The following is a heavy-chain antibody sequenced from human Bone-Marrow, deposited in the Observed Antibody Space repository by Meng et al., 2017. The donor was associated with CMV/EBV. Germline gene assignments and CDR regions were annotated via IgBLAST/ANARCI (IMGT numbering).Heavy chain of an antibody. CDR2: VYYTGST. D-gene: IGHD1-1*01. CDR1: GGSLSSSSYY. Sequence: GSLRLSCTVSGGSLSSSSYYWDWIRQPPGKGLEWIGSVYYTGSTSYSPSLKSRDTISVDTSKNQFSLKLSSMTAADTAVYYCARRGRTGTTSSDYWGQGTLVTVSS. J-gene: IGHJ4*02. CDR3: ARRGRTGTTSSDY. V-gene: IGHV4-39*01.